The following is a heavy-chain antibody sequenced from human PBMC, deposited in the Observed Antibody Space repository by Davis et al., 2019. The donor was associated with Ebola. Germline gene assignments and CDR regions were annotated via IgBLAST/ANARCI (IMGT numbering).Heavy chain of an antibody. CDR2: IKQDGSEK. D-gene: IGHD5-12*01. CDR3: ARVKSGYDLADYGMDV. CDR1: GFTFNNYA. J-gene: IGHJ6*02. Sequence: PGGSLRLSCAASGFTFNNYAMSWVRQAPGKGLEWVANIKQDGSEKYYVDSVKGRFTISRDNAKNSLYLQMNSLRAEDTAVYYCARVKSGYDLADYGMDVWGQGTTVTVSS. V-gene: IGHV3-7*01.